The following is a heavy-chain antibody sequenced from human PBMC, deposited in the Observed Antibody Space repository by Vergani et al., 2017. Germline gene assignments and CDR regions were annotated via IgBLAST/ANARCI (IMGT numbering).Heavy chain of an antibody. CDR3: ARLDPGLNY. CDR1: GGSISSSSYY. J-gene: IGHJ4*02. CDR2: IYYSGST. Sequence: QLQLQESGPGLVKPSETLSLTCTVSGGSISSSSYYWGWIRQPPGKGLEWIGSIYYSGSTYYNPSLKRRVTISVDTSKNQFSLKLSSVTAADTAVDSCARLDPGLNYWGQGTLVTVSS. D-gene: IGHD3/OR15-3a*01. V-gene: IGHV4-39*01.